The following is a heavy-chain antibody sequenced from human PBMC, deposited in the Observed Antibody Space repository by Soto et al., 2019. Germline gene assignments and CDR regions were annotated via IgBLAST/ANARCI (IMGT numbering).Heavy chain of an antibody. Sequence: QVRLQQWGAGVLKPSETLSLTCAVYGGVFSGYYWSWIHQSPGKGLECIGEILHSGNNNYSPSLRGRLTIAVATSKNQFSLNLPSVTAADAAVYFCHHSTSFRKWAFDIWGQGTTVTVSS. J-gene: IGHJ3*02. CDR3: HHSTSFRKWAFDI. V-gene: IGHV4-34*02. CDR2: ILHSGNN. D-gene: IGHD2-2*01. CDR1: GGVFSGYY.